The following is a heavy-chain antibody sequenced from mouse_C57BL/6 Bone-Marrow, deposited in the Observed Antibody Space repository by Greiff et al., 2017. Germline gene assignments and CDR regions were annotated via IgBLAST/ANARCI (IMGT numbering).Heavy chain of an antibody. CDR1: GYTFTSYW. Sequence: VQLQQSGTELVKPGASVKLSCKASGYTFTSYWMHWVKQRPGQGLEWIGNINPSNGGTNYNEKFKSKATLTVDKSSSTAYMQLSSLTSEDSAVYYCARKVYDYDAWFAYWGQGTLVTVSA. D-gene: IGHD2-4*01. CDR3: ARKVYDYDAWFAY. CDR2: INPSNGGT. J-gene: IGHJ3*01. V-gene: IGHV1-53*01.